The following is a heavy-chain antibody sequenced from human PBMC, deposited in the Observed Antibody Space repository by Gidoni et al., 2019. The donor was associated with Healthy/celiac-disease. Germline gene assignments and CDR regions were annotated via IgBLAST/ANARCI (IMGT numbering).Heavy chain of an antibody. CDR2: TRNKANSYTT. J-gene: IGHJ3*02. Sequence: EVQLVESGGGLVQPGGSLRLSCAASGFTFSDTYMDWVRQAPGKGLEWVGRTRNKANSYTTEYAASVKGRFTISRDDSKNSLYLQMNSLKTEDTAVYYCASRIVGATGPESILAFDIWGQGTMVTVSS. V-gene: IGHV3-72*01. CDR1: GFTFSDTY. D-gene: IGHD1-26*01. CDR3: ASRIVGATGPESILAFDI.